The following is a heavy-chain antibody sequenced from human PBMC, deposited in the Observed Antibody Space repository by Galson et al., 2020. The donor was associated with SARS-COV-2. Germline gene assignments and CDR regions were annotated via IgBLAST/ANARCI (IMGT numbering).Heavy chain of an antibody. Sequence: GESLRLSCAASGFTFTNYALHWVRQAPGKGLEWLAVISYDGGIQVYADSVKGRFTISRDNSENIVFLQMNSLRPDDTAVYSCTRDISGGASDIWGQGTMVTVSS. J-gene: IGHJ3*02. CDR1: GFTFTNYA. CDR2: ISYDGGIQ. CDR3: TRDISGGASDI. V-gene: IGHV3-30*01. D-gene: IGHD1-26*01.